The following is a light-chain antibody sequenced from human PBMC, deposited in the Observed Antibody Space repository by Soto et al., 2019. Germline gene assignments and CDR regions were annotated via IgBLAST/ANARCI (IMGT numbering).Light chain of an antibody. V-gene: IGLV2-14*01. CDR1: SSDVGGYNY. CDR2: DVS. Sequence: QSALTQPASVSGSPGQSITISCTGTSSDVGGYNYVSWYQQHAGKAPKLMIYDVSNRPSGVSNRFSGSKSGNTASLTTSGLQAEDEADYYCSSYTSSSTLLYVFGTGTKVTVL. CDR3: SSYTSSSTLLYV. J-gene: IGLJ1*01.